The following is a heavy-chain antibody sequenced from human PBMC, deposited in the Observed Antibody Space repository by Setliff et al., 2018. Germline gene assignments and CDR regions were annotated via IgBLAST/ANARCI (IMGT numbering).Heavy chain of an antibody. CDR2: IYADGST. CDR3: ARDRGSNNSPEDFDY. Sequence: SETLSLTCTVSRGPINSHYWSWVRQPAGKGLEWIGRIYADGSTNYNPSLKSRVTMSIDTSKNQFFLEVRSVTAADTAVYYCARDRGSNNSPEDFDYWGLGTLVTVPQ. CDR1: RGPINSHY. V-gene: IGHV4-4*07. J-gene: IGHJ4*02. D-gene: IGHD1-20*01.